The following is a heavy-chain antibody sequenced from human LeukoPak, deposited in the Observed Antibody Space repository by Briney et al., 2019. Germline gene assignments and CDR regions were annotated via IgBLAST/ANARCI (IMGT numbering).Heavy chain of an antibody. CDR3: ARGDNTGYLQLLY. D-gene: IGHD3-22*01. V-gene: IGHV5-51*01. Sequence: GEALKIFCKGSGYRFTSYWIGWVRQMPGKGLEWMGIIYHGDSDTRYSPSFRGQVTISADKSISTAYLHWSSLKASDTAMYYCARGDNTGYLQLLYWGQGTLVTVSS. CDR1: GYRFTSYW. CDR2: IYHGDSDT. J-gene: IGHJ4*02.